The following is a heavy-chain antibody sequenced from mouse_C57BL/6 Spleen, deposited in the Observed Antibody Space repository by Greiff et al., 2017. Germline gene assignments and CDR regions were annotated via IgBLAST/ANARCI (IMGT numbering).Heavy chain of an antibody. V-gene: IGHV2-6-1*01. D-gene: IGHD2-4*01. Sequence: QVQLKESGPGLVAPSQSLYITCTVSGFSLTSYGVHWVRQPPGKGLEWLVVIWSDGSTTYNSALKSKLSISKDTSKSQVFLKMISLQTDDTAMYYCARHEYDYPFAYWGQGTLVTVSA. CDR3: ARHEYDYPFAY. CDR2: IWSDGST. J-gene: IGHJ3*01. CDR1: GFSLTSYG.